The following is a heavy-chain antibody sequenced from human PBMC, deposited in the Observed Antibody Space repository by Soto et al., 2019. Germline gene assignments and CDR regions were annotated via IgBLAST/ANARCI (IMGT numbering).Heavy chain of an antibody. CDR2: IHPIFGTA. J-gene: IGHJ6*02. Sequence: SVKVSCKASGGTFSSYAISWVRQAPGQGLEWMGGIHPIFGTANYAQKFQGRVTITADKSTNTAYMDLSSLRSEDTAGYYCAAGGTEGDCYYGMDVWGHGTTVTVSS. CDR3: AAGGTEGDCYYGMDV. CDR1: GGTFSSYA. D-gene: IGHD3-16*01. V-gene: IGHV1-69*06.